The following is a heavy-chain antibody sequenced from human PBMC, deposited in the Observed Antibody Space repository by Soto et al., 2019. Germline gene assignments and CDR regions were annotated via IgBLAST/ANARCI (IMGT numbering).Heavy chain of an antibody. J-gene: IGHJ5*02. Sequence: QITLKESGPTLVKPTQTLTLTCTFSGFSLSTSGVGVGWIRQPPGKALEWLALIYWDDDKRYSPSLKSRLTITKDTSKNQVVLTMTNMDPVDTATYYCAHLDTAMVENWFDPWGQGTLVTVSS. CDR3: AHLDTAMVENWFDP. D-gene: IGHD5-18*01. CDR2: IYWDDDK. V-gene: IGHV2-5*02. CDR1: GFSLSTSGVG.